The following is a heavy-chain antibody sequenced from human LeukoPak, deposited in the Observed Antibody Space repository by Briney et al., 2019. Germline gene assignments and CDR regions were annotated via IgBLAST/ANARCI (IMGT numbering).Heavy chain of an antibody. D-gene: IGHD3-16*01. J-gene: IGHJ6*03. Sequence: ASVKVSCKASGGTFSSYAISWVRHAPGQGLEWMGGIIPIFGTANYAQKFQGRVTITTDESTSTAYMELSSLRSEDTAVYYCARGQAGGYYYMDVWGKGTTVTVSS. CDR3: ARGQAGGYYYMDV. V-gene: IGHV1-69*05. CDR2: IIPIFGTA. CDR1: GGTFSSYA.